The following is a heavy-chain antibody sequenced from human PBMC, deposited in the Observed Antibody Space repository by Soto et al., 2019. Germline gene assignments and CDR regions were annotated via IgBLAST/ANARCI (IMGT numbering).Heavy chain of an antibody. J-gene: IGHJ4*02. Sequence: EVQLVESGGGLVQPGGSLRLSCAASGFTFSSYSMNWVRQAPGKGLEWVSYISSSSSTIYYADSVKGRFTISRDNAKNSLYLQMNSLRDEDTAVYYCARDRYNAIESRLNFDYWGQGTLVTVSS. CDR1: GFTFSSYS. CDR2: ISSSSSTI. CDR3: ARDRYNAIESRLNFDY. D-gene: IGHD1-1*01. V-gene: IGHV3-48*02.